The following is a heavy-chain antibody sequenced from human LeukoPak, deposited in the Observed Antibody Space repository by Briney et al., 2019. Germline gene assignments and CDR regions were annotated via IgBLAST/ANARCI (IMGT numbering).Heavy chain of an antibody. Sequence: GGSLRLSCVASGFTFSRYGIHWVRQPPGKGLEWVAVIRYDGSAYSYADSVKGRFTISRDNSKNTLYLHMSSPRAEDTAVYYCARGSWRLVRGAASFESWGQGTLVTVSS. CDR1: GFTFSRYG. D-gene: IGHD3-10*01. CDR3: ARGSWRLVRGAASFES. CDR2: IRYDGSAY. J-gene: IGHJ4*02. V-gene: IGHV3-33*01.